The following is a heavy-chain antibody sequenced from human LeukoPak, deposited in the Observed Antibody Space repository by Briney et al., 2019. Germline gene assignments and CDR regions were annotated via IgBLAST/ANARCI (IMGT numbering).Heavy chain of an antibody. J-gene: IGHJ4*02. D-gene: IGHD3-16*01. Sequence: PGGSLRLSCAASGFTFDDYAMHWVRQAPGKGLEWVSGISWNSNYIVYADSVKGRFTISRDNARNSLYLQMNSLRAEDTALYFCARETRSNAFDVWGQGTLVTVSS. CDR2: ISWNSNYI. CDR1: GFTFDDYA. CDR3: ARETRSNAFDV. V-gene: IGHV3-9*01.